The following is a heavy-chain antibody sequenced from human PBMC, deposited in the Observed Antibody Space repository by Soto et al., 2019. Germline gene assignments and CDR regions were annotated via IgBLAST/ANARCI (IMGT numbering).Heavy chain of an antibody. CDR3: ASTAHSSGWYSGGFDY. CDR2: IYYSGST. CDR1: GGSISSYY. Sequence: QVQLQESGPGLVKPSETLSLTCTVSGGSISSYYWSWIRQPPGKGLEWIGYIYYSGSTNYNPSLKSRVTISVDTSKNQFPLKLSSVTAADTAVYYCASTAHSSGWYSGGFDYWGQGTLVTVSS. D-gene: IGHD6-19*01. V-gene: IGHV4-59*01. J-gene: IGHJ4*02.